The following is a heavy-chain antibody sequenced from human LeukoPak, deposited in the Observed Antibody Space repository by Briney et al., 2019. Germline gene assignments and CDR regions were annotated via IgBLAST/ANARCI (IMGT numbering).Heavy chain of an antibody. V-gene: IGHV3-21*01. CDR2: ISSSSSYI. Sequence: KPGGSLRLSCAASGFTFSNYGMNWVRQAPGKGLEWVSSISSSSSYIYYADSVKGRFTISRDNAKNSLFLQMNSLRAEDTAVYYCARYCGGASCLYYYYMDVWGKGTTVTVSS. J-gene: IGHJ6*03. CDR1: GFTFSNYG. D-gene: IGHD2-21*01. CDR3: ARYCGGASCLYYYYMDV.